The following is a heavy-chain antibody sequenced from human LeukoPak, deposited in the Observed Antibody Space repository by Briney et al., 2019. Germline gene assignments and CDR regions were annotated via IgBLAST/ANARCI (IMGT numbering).Heavy chain of an antibody. CDR2: MNPNSGNT. J-gene: IGHJ4*02. D-gene: IGHD3-22*01. CDR3: ASGSGYYYFDY. Sequence: ASVKVSCKASGYTFTSYDINWVRQATGQGLEWMGWMNPNSGNTNYAQKLQGRVTMTTDTSTSTAYMELSSLRSEDTAVYYCASGSGYYYFDYWGQGTLVTVSS. V-gene: IGHV1-8*01. CDR1: GYTFTSYD.